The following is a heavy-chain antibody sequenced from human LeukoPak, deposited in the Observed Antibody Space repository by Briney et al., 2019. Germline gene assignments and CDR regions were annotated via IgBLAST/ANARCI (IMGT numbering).Heavy chain of an antibody. CDR1: GGSLSSYY. CDR3: ARESTTVVTPDAFDI. D-gene: IGHD4-23*01. V-gene: IGHV4-4*07. J-gene: IGHJ3*02. Sequence: PSDTLSVTCPVSGGSLSSYYWSWIRQPAAKGLEWIGRIYTSGCTHYNPSLKSRVTISVDTSKNQFSLKLSSVAAADTAVYYCARESTTVVTPDAFDIWGQGTMVTVSS. CDR2: IYTSGCT.